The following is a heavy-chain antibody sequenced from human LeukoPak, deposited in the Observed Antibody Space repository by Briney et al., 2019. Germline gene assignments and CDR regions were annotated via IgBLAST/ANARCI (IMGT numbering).Heavy chain of an antibody. Sequence: SETLSLTCTVSGSSITNFYWSWVRQPPGKRLEWLGFIYYTGSTTYNPSLESRVTISVDTSKNQFSLRLRSVTAADTAVYYCAASRWYFDVWGRGVVVAVSS. J-gene: IGHJ2*01. CDR2: IYYTGST. CDR1: GSSITNFY. V-gene: IGHV4-59*08. CDR3: AASRWYFDV.